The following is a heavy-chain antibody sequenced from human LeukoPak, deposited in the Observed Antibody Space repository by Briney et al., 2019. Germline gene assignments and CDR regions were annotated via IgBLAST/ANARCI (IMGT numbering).Heavy chain of an antibody. J-gene: IGHJ5*02. V-gene: IGHV4-34*01. D-gene: IGHD2-21*01. CDR2: INHSGST. CDR1: GGSFSDYY. Sequence: SETLSLTCAVYGGSFSDYYWGWIRQPPGKGLEWIGEINHSGSTNYNPSLKSRVTISVDTSKNQFSLRLSSVTAADTAVYYCATMWSGAFDPWGQGTLVTVSS. CDR3: ATMWSGAFDP.